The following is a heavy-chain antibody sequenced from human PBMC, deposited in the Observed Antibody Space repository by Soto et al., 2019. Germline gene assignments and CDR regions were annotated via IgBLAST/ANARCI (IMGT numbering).Heavy chain of an antibody. D-gene: IGHD3-10*01. CDR2: ISASI. J-gene: IGHJ4*02. V-gene: IGHV3-21*01. CDR1: GFTVSSYA. CDR3: ARALYSMVRGVTGFDY. Sequence: PGGSLRLSCAASGFTVSSYALNWVRQAPGKGLEWVSSISASIYYADSVKGRFTISRDTAKNSLYLQMNSLRAEDTAVYYCARALYSMVRGVTGFDYWGQGTLVTVSS.